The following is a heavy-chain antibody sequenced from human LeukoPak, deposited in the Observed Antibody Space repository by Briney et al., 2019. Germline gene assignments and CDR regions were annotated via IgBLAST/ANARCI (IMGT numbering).Heavy chain of an antibody. CDR1: GFTFSSYS. J-gene: IGHJ4*02. V-gene: IGHV3-48*02. D-gene: IGHD5-12*01. CDR3: ARDILTKQAYSGYDN. Sequence: HPGGSLRLSCAASGFTFSSYSMNWVRQAPGKGLEWVSYISSSSNTIYYADSVKGRFTISRDNAKNSLYLQMNSLRDEDTAVYYCARDILTKQAYSGYDNWGQGTLVTVSS. CDR2: ISSSSNTI.